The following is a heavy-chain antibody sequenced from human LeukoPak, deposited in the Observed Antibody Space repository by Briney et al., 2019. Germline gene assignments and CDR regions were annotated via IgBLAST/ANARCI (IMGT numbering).Heavy chain of an antibody. CDR3: ARDPEGFGATYFDY. J-gene: IGHJ4*02. CDR2: ISRSASTI. Sequence: GGSLRLSCVASGFSFSSYNMNWVRQAPGKGLEWFSSISRSASTIYYADSVKGRFTISRDNAKNSFYLQMNRLRAEDTAVFYCARDPEGFGATYFDYWGQGTLVTVSS. CDR1: GFSFSSYN. V-gene: IGHV3-21*01. D-gene: IGHD3-16*01.